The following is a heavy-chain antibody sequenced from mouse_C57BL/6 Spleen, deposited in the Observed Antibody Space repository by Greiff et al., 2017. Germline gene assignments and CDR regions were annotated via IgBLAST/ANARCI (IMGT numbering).Heavy chain of an antibody. D-gene: IGHD1-1*01. J-gene: IGHJ2*01. V-gene: IGHV1-50*01. Sequence: VQLQQPGAELVKPGASVKLSCKASGYTFTSYWMQWVKQRPGQGLEWIGEIDPSDSYTNYNQKFKGKATLTVDTSSSTAYMQLSSLTSEDSAVYYCARVGYGSGYEDWGKGTTLTVSS. CDR2: IDPSDSYT. CDR3: ARVGYGSGYED. CDR1: GYTFTSYW.